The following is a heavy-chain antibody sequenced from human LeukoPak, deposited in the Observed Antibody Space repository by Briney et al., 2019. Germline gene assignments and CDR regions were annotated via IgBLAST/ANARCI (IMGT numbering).Heavy chain of an antibody. CDR3: ARGESSGWTESYYMDV. Sequence: DPSETLSLTCTVSGGSISSYYWSWIRQPPGKGLEWIGYIYYSGSTNYNSSFKSRVTISIDTSKNQFSLKLSSVTAADTAVYYCARGESSGWTESYYMDVWGKGTTVTISS. D-gene: IGHD6-19*01. CDR1: GGSISSYY. CDR2: IYYSGST. V-gene: IGHV4-59*12. J-gene: IGHJ6*03.